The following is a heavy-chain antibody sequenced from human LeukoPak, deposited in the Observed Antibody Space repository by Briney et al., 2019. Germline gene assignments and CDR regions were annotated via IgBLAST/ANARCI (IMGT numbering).Heavy chain of an antibody. CDR3: ARDGDYDFWSGYYISDY. D-gene: IGHD3-3*01. V-gene: IGHV1-2*02. CDR2: INPNSGGT. CDR1: GYTFTGYY. J-gene: IGHJ4*02. Sequence: ASVKVSCKASGYTFTGYYMHWVRQAPGQGLEWMGWINPNSGGTNYARKFQGRVTMTRDTSISTAYMELSRLRSDDTAVYYCARDGDYDFWSGYYISDYWGQGTLVTVSS.